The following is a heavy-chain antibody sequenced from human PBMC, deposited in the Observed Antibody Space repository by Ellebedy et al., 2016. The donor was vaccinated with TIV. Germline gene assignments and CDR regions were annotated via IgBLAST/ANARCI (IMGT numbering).Heavy chain of an antibody. J-gene: IGHJ2*01. V-gene: IGHV3-23*01. Sequence: PGGSLRLSCAASGFTFSSYAMNWVRQAPGKGLEWVSTIYSSGGTTYYADSVKGRFTISRDNSKNTLYLQMNSLRAEDTAVYYCAKDPSSGWGFASWYFDLWGRGTLVTVSS. CDR2: IYSSGGTT. CDR3: AKDPSSGWGFASWYFDL. CDR1: GFTFSSYA. D-gene: IGHD6-19*01.